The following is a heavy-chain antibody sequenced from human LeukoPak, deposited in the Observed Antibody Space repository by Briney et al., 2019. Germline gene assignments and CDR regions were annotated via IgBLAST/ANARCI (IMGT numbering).Heavy chain of an antibody. Sequence: GGSLRLSCAASGFTFSGYTMSWVRQAPGKGLEWVSSILGSGSTSYYADSVKGRFTISRDNSKNTLYLQMNSLRAEDTAVYYCARDYYGDPLDYWGQGTLVTVSS. D-gene: IGHD2-21*01. J-gene: IGHJ4*02. CDR2: ILGSGSTS. V-gene: IGHV3-23*01. CDR3: ARDYYGDPLDY. CDR1: GFTFSGYT.